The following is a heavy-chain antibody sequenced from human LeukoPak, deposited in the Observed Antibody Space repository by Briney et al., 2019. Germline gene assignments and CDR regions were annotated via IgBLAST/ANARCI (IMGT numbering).Heavy chain of an antibody. J-gene: IGHJ5*02. CDR2: IYYSGST. V-gene: IGHV4-59*01. CDR1: GGSISSYY. Sequence: SETLSLTCTVSGGSISSYYWSWIRQPPGKGLEWIGYIYYSGSTNYNPSLKSRVTISVDTSKNQFSLKLSSVTAADTAVYYCARGRKMVRGVTPINWFDPWGQGTLVTVSS. CDR3: ARGRKMVRGVTPINWFDP. D-gene: IGHD3-10*01.